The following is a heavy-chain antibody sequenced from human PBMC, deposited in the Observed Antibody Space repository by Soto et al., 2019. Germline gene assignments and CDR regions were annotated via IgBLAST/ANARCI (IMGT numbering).Heavy chain of an antibody. CDR2: IIPIFGTA. CDR1: GGTFSSYA. Sequence: QVQLVQSGAEVKKPGSSVKVSCKASGGTFSSYAISWVRQAPGQGLEWMGGIIPIFGTANYAQKFQGRVTITADESTSTAYMELSSLRSEDTAVYYCARCGGRYGYNWVFCNYWGQGTLVTVSS. V-gene: IGHV1-69*01. D-gene: IGHD3-16*01. CDR3: ARCGGRYGYNWVFCNY. J-gene: IGHJ4*02.